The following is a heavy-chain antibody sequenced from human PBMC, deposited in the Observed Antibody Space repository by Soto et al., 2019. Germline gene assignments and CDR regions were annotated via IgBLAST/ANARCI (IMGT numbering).Heavy chain of an antibody. Sequence: ASVKVSCKASGYTFTGYYMHWVRQAPGQGLEWMGWINPNSGGTNYAQKFQGWVTMTRDTSISTAYMELSRLRSDDTAVYYCARVRLGSYSSSSLDYWGQGTLVTVSS. J-gene: IGHJ4*02. V-gene: IGHV1-2*04. D-gene: IGHD6-6*01. CDR3: ARVRLGSYSSSSLDY. CDR1: GYTFTGYY. CDR2: INPNSGGT.